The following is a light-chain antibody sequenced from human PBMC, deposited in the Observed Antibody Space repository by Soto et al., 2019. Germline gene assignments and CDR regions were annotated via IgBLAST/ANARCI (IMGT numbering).Light chain of an antibody. CDR1: QSISPW. CDR3: QQYNSDLGIT. J-gene: IGKJ5*01. Sequence: DIQMTQSPSTLSASAGDRVTITCRASQSISPWLAWYQQKPGKAPNLLIYAVSSLETGVPSRFSGSGSGTEFTLTISSLQPDDFATYYCQQYNSDLGITFGHGTRLEIK. V-gene: IGKV1-5*03. CDR2: AVS.